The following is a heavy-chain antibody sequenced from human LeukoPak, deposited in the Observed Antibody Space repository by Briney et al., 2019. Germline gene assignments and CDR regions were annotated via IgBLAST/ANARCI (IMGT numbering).Heavy chain of an antibody. CDR2: ISRNGRNT. D-gene: IGHD6-19*01. Sequence: GSLRLSCAASGFTLSSYSMHWVRQAPGKGLEFVSAISRNGRNTYYANSVKGRFTISRDISKNTLYLQMGSLRPEDMAVYYCARVDSGSACASWGQGILVTVSS. CDR3: ARVDSGSACAS. V-gene: IGHV3-64*01. J-gene: IGHJ1*01. CDR1: GFTLSSYS.